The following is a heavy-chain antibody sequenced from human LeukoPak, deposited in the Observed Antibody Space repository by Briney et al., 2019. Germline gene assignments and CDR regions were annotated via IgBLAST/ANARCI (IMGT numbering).Heavy chain of an antibody. J-gene: IGHJ3*02. V-gene: IGHV1-8*01. CDR3: ARGDTSLDASDI. D-gene: IGHD2-2*01. Sequence: ASVKVSCKASGYTFTSYDINWVRQATGQGLEWMGWMNPNSGNTGYAQKFQGRVTMTRNTSISTAYMELSSLRSEDTAVYYCARGDTSLDASDIWGQGTMVTVSS. CDR2: MNPNSGNT. CDR1: GYTFTSYD.